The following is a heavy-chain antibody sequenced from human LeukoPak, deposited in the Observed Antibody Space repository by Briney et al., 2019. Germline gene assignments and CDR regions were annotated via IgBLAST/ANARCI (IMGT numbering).Heavy chain of an antibody. V-gene: IGHV3-23*01. Sequence: GGSLRLSCAASGFTFSSYAMSWVRQAPGKGLEWVSAISGSGGSTYYADSVRGRFTISRDNSKNTLYLQMNGLRAEDTAVYYCVRYCNGGSCYRAAFDVWGPGTMVTVSS. CDR3: VRYCNGGSCYRAAFDV. J-gene: IGHJ3*01. D-gene: IGHD2-15*01. CDR2: ISGSGGST. CDR1: GFTFSSYA.